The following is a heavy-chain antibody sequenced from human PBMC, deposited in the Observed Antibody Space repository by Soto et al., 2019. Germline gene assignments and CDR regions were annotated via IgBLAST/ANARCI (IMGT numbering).Heavy chain of an antibody. Sequence: PSETLSLTCAVSGESINSSHGWNWVRQPPGKGLEWIGQISHSGSTNYNPSLTSRVTISVDKSKNHFSLKLTSVTAADTAVYYCAARHFWSGPLTDTRLDYWGQGTLVTVSS. CDR2: ISHSGST. D-gene: IGHD3-3*02. V-gene: IGHV4-4*02. CDR3: AARHFWSGPLTDTRLDY. CDR1: GESINSSHG. J-gene: IGHJ4*02.